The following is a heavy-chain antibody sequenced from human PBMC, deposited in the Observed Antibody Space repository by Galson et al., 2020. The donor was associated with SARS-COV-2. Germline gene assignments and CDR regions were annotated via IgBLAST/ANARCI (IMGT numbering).Heavy chain of an antibody. D-gene: IGHD2-8*02. CDR1: GFTFSNYA. Sequence: QAGGSLRLSCAVSGFTFSNYAMGWVRQAPGKGLEWVSGISGSGDKTWYADSVKGRFTISRDNSKSTLYLQMNSLRVDDTAIYHCVPSPGGGQGTLVTVSS. CDR2: ISGSGDKT. CDR3: VPSPG. V-gene: IGHV3-23*01. J-gene: IGHJ1*01.